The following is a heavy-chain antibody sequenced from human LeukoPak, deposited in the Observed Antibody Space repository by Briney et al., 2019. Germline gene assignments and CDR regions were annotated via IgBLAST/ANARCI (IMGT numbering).Heavy chain of an antibody. CDR2: MNPNSGNT. V-gene: IGHV1-8*01. CDR1: GYTFTSYD. Sequence: ASVKVSCKASGYTFTSYDINWVRQATGQGLEWMGWMNPNSGNTGYAQKFQGRVTMTRNTSISTAYMELSSLRSEDTAVYYCARRGRVRGIAARQELDYWGQGTLVTVSS. CDR3: ARRGRVRGIAARQELDY. D-gene: IGHD6-6*01. J-gene: IGHJ4*02.